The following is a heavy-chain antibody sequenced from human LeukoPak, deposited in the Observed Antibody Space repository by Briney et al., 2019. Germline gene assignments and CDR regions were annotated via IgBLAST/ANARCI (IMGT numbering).Heavy chain of an antibody. Sequence: SETLSLTCTVSGGSVSSYYWSWIRQPPGKGLEWIGYIYTRGKTNSNPSLKGRVTISGDTSKNQFSLKLSSVTAAGTAVYYCARHLHSDGSGSYLNWLDPWGQGILVTVSS. CDR2: IYTRGKT. V-gene: IGHV4-4*09. D-gene: IGHD3-10*01. J-gene: IGHJ5*02. CDR3: ARHLHSDGSGSYLNWLDP. CDR1: GGSVSSYY.